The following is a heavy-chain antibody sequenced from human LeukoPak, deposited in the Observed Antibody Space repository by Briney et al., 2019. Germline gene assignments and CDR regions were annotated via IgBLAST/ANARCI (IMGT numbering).Heavy chain of an antibody. D-gene: IGHD6-19*01. J-gene: IGHJ4*02. V-gene: IGHV4-34*01. Sequence: PSETLSLTCAVYGGSFSGYYWSWIRQPPGKGLEWIGEINHSGSTNYNPSLKSRVTISVDTSKNQFFLKLSSVTAADTAVYYCARVLAVAVSDYWGQGTLVTVSS. CDR2: INHSGST. CDR1: GGSFSGYY. CDR3: ARVLAVAVSDY.